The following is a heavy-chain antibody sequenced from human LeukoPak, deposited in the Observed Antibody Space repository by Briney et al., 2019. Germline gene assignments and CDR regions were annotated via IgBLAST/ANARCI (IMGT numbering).Heavy chain of an antibody. Sequence: SETLSLTCSVSGASISSYYWNWIRQPPGKGLEWIGHIYYSGSTTYTPSLKSRVTISVDTSKNQFSLKLTSVTAADTAMYYCARGVGCSTSCYPNWFDPWGLGTLVTVSS. CDR1: GASISSYY. J-gene: IGHJ5*02. CDR2: IYYSGST. V-gene: IGHV4-59*01. CDR3: ARGVGCSTSCYPNWFDP. D-gene: IGHD2-2*01.